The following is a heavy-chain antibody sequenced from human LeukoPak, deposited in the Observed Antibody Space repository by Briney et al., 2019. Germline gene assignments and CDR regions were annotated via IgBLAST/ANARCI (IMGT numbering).Heavy chain of an antibody. Sequence: GASVKVSCKASGGTFSNYAISWVRQAPGQGLEWMGGIIPIFTTTNYAQKFQGRVTITADKSTNAAYMELSSLRSEDTAVYYCAQDVLDYYDRSKYVTWGQGTRVTASS. CDR3: AQDVLDYYDRSKYVT. CDR1: GGTFSNYA. J-gene: IGHJ5*02. V-gene: IGHV1-69*06. D-gene: IGHD3-22*01. CDR2: IIPIFTTT.